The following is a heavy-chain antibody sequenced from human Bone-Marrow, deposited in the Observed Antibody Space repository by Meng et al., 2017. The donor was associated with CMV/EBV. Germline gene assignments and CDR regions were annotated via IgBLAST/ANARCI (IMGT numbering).Heavy chain of an antibody. CDR2: VNPNSGGT. CDR3: ARAAVVPAGIGDVTPNWFDP. D-gene: IGHD2-2*01. J-gene: IGHJ5*02. CDR1: RHTCTAYY. Sequence: VQSGGEVEKPGGSVKDPGESVRHTCTAYYLHWARQAPRQGLEWMGWVNPNSGGTNNSQKFHGKANMTRDTFTSTAYMEPSRVRSDDTGVYYGARAAVVPAGIGDVTPNWFDPWGQGTLVTVSS. V-gene: IGHV1-2*02.